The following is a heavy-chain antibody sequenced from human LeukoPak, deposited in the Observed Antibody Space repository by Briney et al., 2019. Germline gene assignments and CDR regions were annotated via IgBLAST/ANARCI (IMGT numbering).Heavy chain of an antibody. Sequence: PGGSLRLSCAVSGLSFSNYWMHWVRQAPGKGLVWVARTNLHGTAVDYADSVKGRFTISGDNAKNTLFLQMNSLRAEDTAVYYCASAYTYVRLGDHWGQGTLVTVSS. D-gene: IGHD3-16*01. J-gene: IGHJ4*02. CDR3: ASAYTYVRLGDH. V-gene: IGHV3-74*01. CDR1: GLSFSNYW. CDR2: TNLHGTAV.